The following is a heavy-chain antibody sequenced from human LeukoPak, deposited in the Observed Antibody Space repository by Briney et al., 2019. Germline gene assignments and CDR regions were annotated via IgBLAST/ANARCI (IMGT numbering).Heavy chain of an antibody. CDR2: IYHSGST. J-gene: IGHJ4*02. V-gene: IGHV4-38-2*02. CDR1: AYSISSGYY. CDR3: ARGIFGVHYDILTGYYTGDFDY. D-gene: IGHD3-9*01. Sequence: SETLSLTCTVSAYSISSGYYGGWIRAPPGKGLEWIGSIYHSGSTYYNPSPKRRVTISVDTSKNQFSLKLSSVTAADTAVYYCARGIFGVHYDILTGYYTGDFDYWGQGTLVTVSS.